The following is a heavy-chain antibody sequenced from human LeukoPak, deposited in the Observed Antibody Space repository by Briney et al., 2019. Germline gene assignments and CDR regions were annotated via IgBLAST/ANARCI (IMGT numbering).Heavy chain of an antibody. CDR1: GGSISSGSYY. V-gene: IGHV4-61*02. D-gene: IGHD3-22*01. J-gene: IGHJ3*02. CDR2: IYSSGST. Sequence: SETLSLTCTVSGGSISSGSYYWSWIRQPAGKGLEWIGRIYSSGSTNYNPSLKSRVTISGDTSKNQFSLKLSSVTAADTAVYYCARPSTYYYESSGQGVFDIWGQGTMVTVSS. CDR3: ARPSTYYYESSGQGVFDI.